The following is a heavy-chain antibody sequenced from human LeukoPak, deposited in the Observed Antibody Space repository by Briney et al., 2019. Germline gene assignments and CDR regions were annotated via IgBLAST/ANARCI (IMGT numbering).Heavy chain of an antibody. CDR3: AKVSWEVGATSEIDY. D-gene: IGHD1-26*01. V-gene: IGHV3-30*02. J-gene: IGHJ4*02. Sequence: AGGSLKLSCTASGFTFSNYGMHWVCQAPAKGLEWVAFIRYDGSDKYYGDSVQGRFTISRVNSKNTVYLQMKSLRAEDTAVYYCAKVSWEVGATSEIDYWGQGALVTVSS. CDR2: IRYDGSDK. CDR1: GFTFSNYG.